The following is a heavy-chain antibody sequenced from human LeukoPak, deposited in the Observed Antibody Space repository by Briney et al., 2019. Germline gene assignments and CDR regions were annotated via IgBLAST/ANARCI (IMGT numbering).Heavy chain of an antibody. V-gene: IGHV5-51*01. D-gene: IGHD1-26*01. CDR2: IYPDDSST. Sequence: GESLKTSCRGSGYTFRTYWIGWVRQMPGKGLEWMGIIYPDDSSTRYNPSFQGQVTFSADKSINTAYLLWSSLEAADTAMYYCARHFTGGDGFDIWGQGTKVIVSS. J-gene: IGHJ3*02. CDR1: GYTFRTYW. CDR3: ARHFTGGDGFDI.